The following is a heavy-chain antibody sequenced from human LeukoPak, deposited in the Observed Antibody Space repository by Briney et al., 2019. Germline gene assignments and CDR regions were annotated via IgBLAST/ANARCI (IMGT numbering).Heavy chain of an antibody. CDR3: ARLLLTYYDYVSVPAPIFDY. CDR2: IYYSGST. Sequence: SETLSLTCTVSGGSISSSSYYWGWLRQPPGKGQEWIASIYYSGSTYYTPSLKSRVTRSVDTSKNQFSLKLSSVTAAETAVYYCARLLLTYYDYVSVPAPIFDYWGKGTLFTVSS. CDR1: GGSISSSSYY. V-gene: IGHV4-39*07. J-gene: IGHJ4*02. D-gene: IGHD3-16*01.